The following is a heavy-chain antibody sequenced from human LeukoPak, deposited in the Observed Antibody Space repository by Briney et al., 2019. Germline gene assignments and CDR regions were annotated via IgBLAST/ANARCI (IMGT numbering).Heavy chain of an antibody. CDR1: GFTFSSYG. CDR2: IWYDGSNK. J-gene: IGHJ6*02. CDR3: ARERHCSSTSCYYYYYYSMDV. Sequence: GGSLRLSCAASGFTFSSYGMHWVRQAPGKGLEWVAVIWYDGSNKYYAASVKGRFTISRDNSKNTLYLQMNSLRAEDTAVYYCARERHCSSTSCYYYYYYSMDVWGQGTTVTVSS. V-gene: IGHV3-33*01. D-gene: IGHD2-2*01.